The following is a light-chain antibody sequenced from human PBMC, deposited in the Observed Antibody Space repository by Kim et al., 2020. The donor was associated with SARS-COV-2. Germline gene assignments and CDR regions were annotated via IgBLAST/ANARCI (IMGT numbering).Light chain of an antibody. J-gene: IGKJ3*01. Sequence: DIQMTQSPSSLSASVGDRITITCRTSQNIYSHLYWYHQKPGSAPKLLIYSASTLQGGVPSRFSGSGSETDFTLTISSLQPEDFATYFCKQTYISPATFGHGTKVDIK. V-gene: IGKV1-39*01. CDR2: SAS. CDR3: KQTYISPAT. CDR1: QNIYSH.